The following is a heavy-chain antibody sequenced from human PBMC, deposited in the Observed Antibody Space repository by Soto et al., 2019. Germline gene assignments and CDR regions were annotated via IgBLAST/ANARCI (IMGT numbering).Heavy chain of an antibody. J-gene: IGHJ5*02. CDR2: IIPILGIA. CDR1: GGTFSSYT. Sequence: QVQLVQSGAEVKKPGSSVKVSCKASGGTFSSYTISWVRQAPGQGLEWMGRIIPILGIANYAQKFQGRVTITADKSTSTAYMELSSLRSEDTAVYYCARVALGYCSSTSCYENWFDPWGQGTLVTVSS. CDR3: ARVALGYCSSTSCYENWFDP. D-gene: IGHD2-2*01. V-gene: IGHV1-69*02.